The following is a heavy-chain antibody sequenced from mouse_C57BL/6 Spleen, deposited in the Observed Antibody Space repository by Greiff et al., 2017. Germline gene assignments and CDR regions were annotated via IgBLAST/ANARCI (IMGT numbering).Heavy chain of an antibody. J-gene: IGHJ4*01. V-gene: IGHV2-2*01. D-gene: IGHD1-1*01. CDR1: GFSLTSYG. CDR3: ARGDYGSSCYAMDY. Sequence: VQLVESGPGLVQPSQSLSITCTVSGFSLTSYGVHWVRQSPGKGLEWLGVIWSGGSTDYNAAFISRLSISKDNSKSQVFFKRNSLQADDTAIYDCARGDYGSSCYAMDYWGQGTSVTVSS. CDR2: IWSGGST.